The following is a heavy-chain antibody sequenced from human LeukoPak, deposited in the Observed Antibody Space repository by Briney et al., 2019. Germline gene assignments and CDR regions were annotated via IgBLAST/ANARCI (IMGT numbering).Heavy chain of an antibody. CDR1: GYSISSGYY. Sequence: PSETLSLTCTVSGYSISSGYYWGWIRQPPGKGLEWIGSIYHSGSTYYNPSLKSRVTISVDTSKNQFSLKLCSVTAADTAVYYCAREGGYLQLRYFDYWGQGTLVTVSS. D-gene: IGHD5-24*01. V-gene: IGHV4-38-2*02. CDR2: IYHSGST. CDR3: AREGGYLQLRYFDY. J-gene: IGHJ4*02.